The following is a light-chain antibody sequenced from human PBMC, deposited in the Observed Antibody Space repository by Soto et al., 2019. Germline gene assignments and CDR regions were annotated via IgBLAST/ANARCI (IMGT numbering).Light chain of an antibody. CDR1: QSITNY. J-gene: IGKJ5*01. CDR2: ATS. Sequence: EIVLTQSPATLSLSPGERATLSCRASQSITNYVGWYQQKPGQAPRLLIYATSNRATGIPARFSGSGSGTDFTLTISSLEPEDFALYYCQQRNSWPPITFGQGTRLEIK. CDR3: QQRNSWPPIT. V-gene: IGKV3-11*01.